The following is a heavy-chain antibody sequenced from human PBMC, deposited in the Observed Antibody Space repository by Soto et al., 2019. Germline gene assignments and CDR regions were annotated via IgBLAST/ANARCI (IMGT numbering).Heavy chain of an antibody. J-gene: IGHJ3*02. CDR3: AKDFGYNYGYDAFDI. D-gene: IGHD5-18*01. V-gene: IGHV3-23*01. CDR2: ISGSGGST. CDR1: GFTFSSYA. Sequence: GGSLRLSCAASGFTFSSYAMSWVRQAPGKGLEWVSGISGSGGSTYCVDSVKGRFTISRDNSKNTLYLQMNSLRAEDTAVYYCAKDFGYNYGYDAFDIWGQGTMVTVSS.